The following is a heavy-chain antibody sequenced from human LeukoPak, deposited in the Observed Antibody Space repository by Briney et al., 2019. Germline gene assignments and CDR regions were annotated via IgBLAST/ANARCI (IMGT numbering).Heavy chain of an antibody. CDR2: ISSSSSYI. J-gene: IGHJ4*02. CDR1: GFTYDRYG. V-gene: IGHV3-21*01. D-gene: IGHD2-2*01. Sequence: GGSLRLSCAASGFTYDRYGMNWVRQAPGKGLEWVSSISSSSSYINYADSVKGRFTVSRDNAKNSLYLQMNSLRAEDTAVYYCARIIQLPLWGQGTLVTVSS. CDR3: ARIIQLPL.